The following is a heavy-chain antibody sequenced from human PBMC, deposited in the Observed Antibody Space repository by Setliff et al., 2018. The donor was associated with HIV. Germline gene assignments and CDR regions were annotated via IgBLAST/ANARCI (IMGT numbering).Heavy chain of an antibody. Sequence: SETLSLTCTVSGGSSNSYYWSWIRQPPGKGLEWIGYIYTSGGTNYDPSLKSRVTISIDTSKNQFSLKLNSVTAADTAVYYCARATRTIFGVVYFDYWGQGTLVTVSS. CDR3: ARATRTIFGVVYFDY. V-gene: IGHV4-4*09. CDR1: GGSSNSYY. D-gene: IGHD3-3*01. CDR2: IYTSGGT. J-gene: IGHJ4*02.